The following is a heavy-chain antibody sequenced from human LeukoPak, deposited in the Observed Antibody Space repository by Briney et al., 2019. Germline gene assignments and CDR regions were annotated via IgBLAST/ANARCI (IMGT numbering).Heavy chain of an antibody. V-gene: IGHV4-59*01. Sequence: PSETLSLTCTVSGVSISTYYWSWIRQPPGKGLEWIGYIYYSGSTNFNPSLTSRVTMSVDTSKNQFSLRLSSVTAADTAVYYCAGGRSSSWYSFLDYWGQGTLVTVSS. J-gene: IGHJ4*02. D-gene: IGHD6-13*01. CDR2: IYYSGST. CDR1: GVSISTYY. CDR3: AGGRSSSWYSFLDY.